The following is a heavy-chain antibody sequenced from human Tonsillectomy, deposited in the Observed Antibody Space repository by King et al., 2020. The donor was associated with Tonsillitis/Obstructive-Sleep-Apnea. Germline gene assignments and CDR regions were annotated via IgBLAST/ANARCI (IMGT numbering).Heavy chain of an antibody. CDR2: IKEDGSEK. Sequence: QLVQSGGGLVQPGGSLRLSCAASGFTFSNFWMSWVRQAPGKGLEWVTNIKEDGSEKYYVDSVKGRFTISRDNAKNSLYLQMNSLRAEDTAVYYCARVFDYYDSSGYRAFDIWGQGTMVTVSS. D-gene: IGHD3-22*01. V-gene: IGHV3-7*03. CDR3: ARVFDYYDSSGYRAFDI. J-gene: IGHJ3*02. CDR1: GFTFSNFW.